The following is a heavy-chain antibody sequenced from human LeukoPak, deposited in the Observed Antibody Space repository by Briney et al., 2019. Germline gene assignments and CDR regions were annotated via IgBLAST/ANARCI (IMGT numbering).Heavy chain of an antibody. J-gene: IGHJ3*02. CDR3: ARTDENYDTFDI. D-gene: IGHD1-7*01. V-gene: IGHV4-39*07. Sequence: SETLSLTCTVSGGSISSSSYYWGWISQPPGKALAWIGSIYYSGSTYYNPSLKSRVTISVDTSKNQFSLKLSSVTAADTAVYYCARTDENYDTFDIWGQGTMVTVSS. CDR1: GGSISSSSYY. CDR2: IYYSGST.